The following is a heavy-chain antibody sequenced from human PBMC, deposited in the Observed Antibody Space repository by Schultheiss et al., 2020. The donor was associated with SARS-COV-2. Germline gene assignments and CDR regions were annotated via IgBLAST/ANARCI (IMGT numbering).Heavy chain of an antibody. V-gene: IGHV3-21*01. Sequence: GGSLRLSCAASGFTFSSYSMNWVRQAPGKGLEWVSAISGSGGSTYYADSVKGRFTISRDNAKNSLYLQMNSLRAEDTAVYYCARDGGDAFDYWGQGTLVTVSS. J-gene: IGHJ4*02. CDR2: ISGSGGST. CDR1: GFTFSSYS. CDR3: ARDGGDAFDY. D-gene: IGHD3-10*01.